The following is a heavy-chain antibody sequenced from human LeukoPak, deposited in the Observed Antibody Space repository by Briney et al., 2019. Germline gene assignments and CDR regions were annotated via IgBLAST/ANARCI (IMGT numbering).Heavy chain of an antibody. J-gene: IGHJ4*02. D-gene: IGHD3-22*01. CDR3: ARVSDSRDYFTHFDR. CDR2: ISSDGSKT. V-gene: IGHV3-30*04. CDR1: AFTFSSYS. Sequence: PGGSLRLSCTASAFTFSSYSMHWVRQAPGKGLEWAAAISSDGSKTFYTDSVKGRFTISRDNSKDTVFLQMDSLRPEDTAVYYCARVSDSRDYFTHFDRWGQGTLVIVSS.